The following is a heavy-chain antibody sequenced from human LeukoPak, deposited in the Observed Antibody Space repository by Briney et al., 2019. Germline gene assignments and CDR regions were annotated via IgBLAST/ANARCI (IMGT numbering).Heavy chain of an antibody. Sequence: GGSLRLSCAASGFTFTSYSMNWVRQAPGKGLEWVSAISGSGGSTYYADSVKGRFTISRDNSKNTLYLQMNSLRAEDTAVYYCAKEYVSGSYGYYFDYWGQGTLVTVSS. CDR3: AKEYVSGSYGYYFDY. CDR2: ISGSGGST. J-gene: IGHJ4*02. CDR1: GFTFTSYS. V-gene: IGHV3-23*01. D-gene: IGHD1-26*01.